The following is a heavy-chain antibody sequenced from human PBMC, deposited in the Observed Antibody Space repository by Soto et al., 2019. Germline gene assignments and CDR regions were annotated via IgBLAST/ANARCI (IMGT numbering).Heavy chain of an antibody. Sequence: QVQLVESGGGVVQPGRSLRLSCAASGFTFSSYGMHWVRQAPGKGLEWVAVISYDGSNKYYADSVKGRFTISRDNSKNTLYLQMNSLRAEDTAVYFCSSWYGSYKASDWGQGTLVTVSS. J-gene: IGHJ4*02. V-gene: IGHV3-30*03. D-gene: IGHD6-13*01. CDR1: GFTFSSYG. CDR3: SSWYGSYKASD. CDR2: ISYDGSNK.